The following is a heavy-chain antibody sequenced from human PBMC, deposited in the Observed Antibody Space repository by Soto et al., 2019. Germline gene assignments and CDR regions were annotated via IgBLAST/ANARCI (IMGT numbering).Heavy chain of an antibody. Sequence: ASVKVSCKASGYIFTSYQMHWVRQAPGQGLDWMGIIKPSDGTTTYAQKFQGRVTMTSDTSTRTIYMELSSLTPEDTAVYFCVRCGSGGSCYTSPLSYWGQGTLVTVSS. CDR2: IKPSDGTT. V-gene: IGHV1-46*01. CDR1: GYIFTSYQ. D-gene: IGHD2-21*01. CDR3: VRCGSGGSCYTSPLSY. J-gene: IGHJ4*02.